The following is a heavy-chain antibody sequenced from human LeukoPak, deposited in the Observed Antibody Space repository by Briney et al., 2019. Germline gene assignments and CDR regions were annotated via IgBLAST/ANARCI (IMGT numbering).Heavy chain of an antibody. Sequence: ARGSLRLSCAAPGFTFSSYEMNWVRQAPGKGLEWVSYISSSGSTIYYADSVKGRFTISRDNAKNSLYLQMNSLRAEDTAVYYCARERPDIDYWGQGTLVTVSS. J-gene: IGHJ4*02. V-gene: IGHV3-48*03. CDR2: ISSSGSTI. CDR1: GFTFSSYE. CDR3: ARERPDIDY.